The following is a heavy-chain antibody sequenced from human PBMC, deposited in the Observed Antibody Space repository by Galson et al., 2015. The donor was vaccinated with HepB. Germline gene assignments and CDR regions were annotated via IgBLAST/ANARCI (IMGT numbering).Heavy chain of an antibody. D-gene: IGHD5-24*01. Sequence: CAISGDSVSSNSAAWNRIRQSPSRGLEWLGRTYYRSQWYNDYAVSVKSRIIINPDTSKNQFSLQLSSVTPEDTAVYYCAVEMATTYFFDHWGQGTPVTVSS. CDR3: AVEMATTYFFDH. V-gene: IGHV6-1*01. CDR2: TYYRSQWYN. J-gene: IGHJ4*02. CDR1: GDSVSSNSAA.